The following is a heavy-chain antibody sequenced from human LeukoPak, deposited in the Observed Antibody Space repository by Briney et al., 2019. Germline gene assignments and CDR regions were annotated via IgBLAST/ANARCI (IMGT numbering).Heavy chain of an antibody. CDR3: VCGYSGLDV. CDR1: GFTFSSYG. V-gene: IGHV3-30*03. Sequence: GGSLRPSCAASGFTFSSYGMHWVRQAPGKGLEWVAFISYDGRNKYYVDSVKGRFTISRDNSKNTLYLQMNSLRAEDTAVYYCVCGYSGLDVWGQGTTVTVSS. J-gene: IGHJ6*02. CDR2: ISYDGRNK. D-gene: IGHD5-12*01.